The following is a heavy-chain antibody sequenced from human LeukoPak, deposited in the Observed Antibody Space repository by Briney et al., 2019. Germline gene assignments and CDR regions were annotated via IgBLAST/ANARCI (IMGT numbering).Heavy chain of an antibody. D-gene: IGHD3-22*01. J-gene: IGHJ4*02. CDR3: ATQPYDSSGYYPY. V-gene: IGHV3-21*01. CDR2: ISGSSNYI. CDR1: GLTFSFYS. Sequence: PGGSLRLSCAASGLTFSFYSMNCVRQPPGKGLEWVSSISGSSNYIYYTDSVKGRFTISRDNAKNSLFLQMNSLRAEDTAVYYCATQPYDSSGYYPYWGQGTLVTVSS.